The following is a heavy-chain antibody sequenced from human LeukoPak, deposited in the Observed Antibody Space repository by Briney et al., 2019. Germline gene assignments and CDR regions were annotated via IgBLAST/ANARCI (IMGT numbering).Heavy chain of an antibody. CDR3: AHGPNRGWYIAFHY. D-gene: IGHD6-19*01. V-gene: IGHV2-5*01. CDR1: GFSVSTRGVG. J-gene: IGHJ4*02. Sequence: SGPTLVNPTQTLTLTFTLSGFSVSTRGVGVAWIRQPPGKPLEWLSLIYWNDDKRYSPSLKSRLTITKDTSKNQVVLTMTNMDPVDTATYYCAHGPNRGWYIAFHYWGQGTLVTVSS. CDR2: IYWNDDK.